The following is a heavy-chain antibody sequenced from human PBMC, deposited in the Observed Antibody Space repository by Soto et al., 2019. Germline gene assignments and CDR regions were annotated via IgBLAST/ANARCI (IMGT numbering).Heavy chain of an antibody. J-gene: IGHJ6*02. V-gene: IGHV3-30*18. Sequence: QVQLVESGGGVVQPGRSLRLSCAASGFTFSSYGMHWVRQAPGKGLEWVAVISYDGSNKYYADSVKGRFTISRDNSKNTLYLHMNSLRAEDTAVYYCAKAAKPASSYYDFWSGYYEGAFGDYYCMDVWGQGTTVTVSS. CDR3: AKAAKPASSYYDFWSGYYEGAFGDYYCMDV. CDR1: GFTFSSYG. CDR2: ISYDGSNK. D-gene: IGHD3-3*01.